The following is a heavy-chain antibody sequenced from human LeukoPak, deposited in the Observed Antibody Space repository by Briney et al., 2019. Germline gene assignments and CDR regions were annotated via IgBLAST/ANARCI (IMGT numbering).Heavy chain of an antibody. V-gene: IGHV3-66*01. D-gene: IGHD3-10*01. J-gene: IGHJ3*02. CDR3: ASAAFYYSSGSYYRYAFDI. CDR1: GFTVSSNY. CDR2: IYSDGST. Sequence: PGGSLRLSCAASGFTVSSNYMNWVRQAPGKGLEWVSVIYSDGSTYYAGSVKGRFTISRDNSKNTLYFQMNSLRAEDTAVYYCASAAFYYSSGSYYRYAFDIWGQGTMVTVSS.